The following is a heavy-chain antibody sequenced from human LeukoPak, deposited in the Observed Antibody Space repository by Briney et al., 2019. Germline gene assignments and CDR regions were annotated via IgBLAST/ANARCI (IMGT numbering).Heavy chain of an antibody. V-gene: IGHV3-48*04. Sequence: GGSLRLSCAASGFTFSDYSMNWVRQAPGKGLEWVSYISSSSTTVYYADSVKGRFTISRDNAKDTVYLQMNSLRAEDTAVYYCAKDDPDAFDIWGQGTMVTVSS. CDR2: ISSSSTTV. J-gene: IGHJ3*02. CDR3: AKDDPDAFDI. CDR1: GFTFSDYS.